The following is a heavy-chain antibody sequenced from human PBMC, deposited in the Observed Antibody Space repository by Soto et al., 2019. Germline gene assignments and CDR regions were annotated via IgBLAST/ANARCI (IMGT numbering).Heavy chain of an antibody. Sequence: GGSLRLSCEGSGFTVSSHAMTWIRQAPGKGLEWVSVIYSAGSADFADSVKGRFTISRDNSKNTLYLQMSSLRAEDTAVYYCARVPSSSYHYFDYWGQGTLVTVSS. V-gene: IGHV3-66*01. CDR1: GFTVSSHA. CDR2: IYSAGSA. CDR3: ARVPSSSYHYFDY. D-gene: IGHD6-13*01. J-gene: IGHJ4*02.